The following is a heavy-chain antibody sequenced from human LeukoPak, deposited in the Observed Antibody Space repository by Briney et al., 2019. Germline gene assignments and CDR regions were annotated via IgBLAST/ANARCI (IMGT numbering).Heavy chain of an antibody. CDR2: INHSRST. CDR3: ARMGLDFDY. CDR1: SGSFSGFY. D-gene: IGHD1-26*01. J-gene: IGHJ4*02. Sequence: SETLSLTCAVYSGSFSGFYWTWIRQPPGKGLEWIGQINHSRSTHYNPSLKSRVTISVDTSKNQFSLKLSSVTAADTAVYYCARMGLDFDYWGQGTLVTVSS. V-gene: IGHV4-34*01.